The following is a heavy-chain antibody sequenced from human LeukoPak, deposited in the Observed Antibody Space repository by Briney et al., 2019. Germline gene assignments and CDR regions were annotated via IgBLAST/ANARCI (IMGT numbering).Heavy chain of an antibody. Sequence: SVKVSCKASGGTFSSYAISWVRQAPGQGLGWMGGIIPIFGTANYAQKFQGRVTITADESTSTAYMELSSLRSEDTAVYYCARSGDYGDYGNWFDPWGQGTLVTVSS. D-gene: IGHD4-17*01. CDR3: ARSGDYGDYGNWFDP. J-gene: IGHJ5*02. V-gene: IGHV1-69*01. CDR1: GGTFSSYA. CDR2: IIPIFGTA.